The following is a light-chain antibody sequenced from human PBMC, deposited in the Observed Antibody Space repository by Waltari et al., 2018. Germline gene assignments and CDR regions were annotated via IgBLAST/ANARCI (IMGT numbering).Light chain of an antibody. CDR3: QQYYNVPRT. Sequence: DIQMTQSPSSLSASVGDRVTITCQESQHVSKYLNWYQQKPGKAPNLLIYDASNLQRGVPSRFSGSGSGTHFTFTISSLQPEDIATYYCQQYYNVPRTFGQGTRLEIK. CDR2: DAS. CDR1: QHVSKY. J-gene: IGKJ5*01. V-gene: IGKV1-33*01.